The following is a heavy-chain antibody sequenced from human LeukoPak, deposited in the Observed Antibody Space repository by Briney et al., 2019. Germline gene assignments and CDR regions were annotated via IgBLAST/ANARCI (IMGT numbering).Heavy chain of an antibody. CDR2: IKEDGSEK. Sequence: GGSLTLSCGASGFTFRNYWMSWVRQTPGKGLEWVANIKEDGSEKNYVDSVKGRFTISRDNAKNSLYLQMNSLRAEDTAVYYCARELLGGRADFDYWGQGTLVTVSS. J-gene: IGHJ4*02. D-gene: IGHD1-26*01. CDR3: ARELLGGRADFDY. CDR1: GFTFRNYW. V-gene: IGHV3-7*01.